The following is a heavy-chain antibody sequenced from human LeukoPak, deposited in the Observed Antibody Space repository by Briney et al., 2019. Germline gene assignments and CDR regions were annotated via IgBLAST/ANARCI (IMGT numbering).Heavy chain of an antibody. J-gene: IGHJ4*02. D-gene: IGHD4/OR15-4a*01. V-gene: IGHV3-53*01. Sequence: PGGSLRLSCTVSGFTVSSNSMSWVRQAPGKGLEWVSFIYSDNTHYSDSVKGRFTISRDNSKNTLYLQMNSLRAEDTAVYYCARRAGAYSHPSDYWGQGTLVTVSS. CDR2: IYSDNT. CDR3: ARRAGAYSHPSDY. CDR1: GFTVSSNS.